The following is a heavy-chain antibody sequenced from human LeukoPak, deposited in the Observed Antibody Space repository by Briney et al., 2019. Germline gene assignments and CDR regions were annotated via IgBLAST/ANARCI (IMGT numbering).Heavy chain of an antibody. J-gene: IGHJ5*02. V-gene: IGHV1-8*01. Sequence: ASVKVSCKASGYTFTSYDINWVRQATGQGREWMGWMNPNSGNTGYAQKFQGRVTMTRDTSISTAYMELSSLTSEDTAIYYCARSRRTYSTTPGWFHPWGQGTLVTVSS. CDR3: ARSRRTYSTTPGWFHP. D-gene: IGHD6-13*01. CDR1: GYTFTSYD. CDR2: MNPNSGNT.